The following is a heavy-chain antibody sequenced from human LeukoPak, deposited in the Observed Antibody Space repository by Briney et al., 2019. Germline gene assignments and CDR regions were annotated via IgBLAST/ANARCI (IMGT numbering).Heavy chain of an antibody. D-gene: IGHD2-15*01. V-gene: IGHV3-23*01. CDR2: ISGSGGST. CDR1: GFTFSSYA. Sequence: PGGSLRLSCAASGFTFSSYAMSWVRQAPGKGLEWVSAISGSGGSTYYADSVKGRFTISRDNSKNTLYLQMNSLRAEDTAVYYCTRQQGYCSGGSCYILFDHWGQGTLVTVSS. CDR3: TRQQGYCSGGSCYILFDH. J-gene: IGHJ4*02.